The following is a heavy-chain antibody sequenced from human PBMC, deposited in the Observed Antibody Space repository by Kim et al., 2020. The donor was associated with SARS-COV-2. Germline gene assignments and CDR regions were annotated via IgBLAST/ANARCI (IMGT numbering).Heavy chain of an antibody. J-gene: IGHJ4*02. CDR2: IRGDGSIT. Sequence: GGSLRLSCAASGFTFSTYWMNWVRQAPGEGLVWVSRIRGDGSITSYADSVKGRFTISRDNAKNTLFLQMNSLRGEDTAIYYCARDLGYCVGGNCEWGQGTLVTVSS. CDR1: GFTFSTYW. CDR3: ARDLGYCVGGNCE. D-gene: IGHD2-15*01. V-gene: IGHV3-74*01.